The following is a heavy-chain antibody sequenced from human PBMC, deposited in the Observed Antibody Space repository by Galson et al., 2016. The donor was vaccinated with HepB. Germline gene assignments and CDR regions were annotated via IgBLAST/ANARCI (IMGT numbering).Heavy chain of an antibody. CDR1: GFTFSNYA. V-gene: IGHV3-23*01. Sequence: SLRLSCAASGFTFSNYAMSWVRQAPGKGLEWVSGISGTGGTTYYADSAKGRFTISRDNSKNTLYLRMNSLRAEDTAVYYCAKGDDFWSGYYGGLWGQGTLVTVSS. D-gene: IGHD3-3*01. J-gene: IGHJ4*02. CDR3: AKGDDFWSGYYGGL. CDR2: ISGTGGTT.